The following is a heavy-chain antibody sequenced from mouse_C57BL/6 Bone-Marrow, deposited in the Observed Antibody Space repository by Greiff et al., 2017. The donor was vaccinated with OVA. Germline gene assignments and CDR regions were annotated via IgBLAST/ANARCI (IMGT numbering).Heavy chain of an antibody. J-gene: IGHJ2*01. Sequence: QVQLQQPGAELVRPGSSVKLSCKASGYTFTSYWMDWVKQRPGQGLEWIGNIYPSDSETHYNQKFKDKATLTVDKSSSTAYMQLSSLTSEDSAVYYCARSPAQATYFDYWGQGTTLTVSS. CDR3: ARSPAQATYFDY. CDR2: IYPSDSET. D-gene: IGHD3-2*02. CDR1: GYTFTSYW. V-gene: IGHV1-61*01.